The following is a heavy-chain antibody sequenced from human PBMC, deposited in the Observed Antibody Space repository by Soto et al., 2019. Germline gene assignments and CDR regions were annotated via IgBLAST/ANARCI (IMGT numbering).Heavy chain of an antibody. D-gene: IGHD3-3*01. J-gene: IGHJ4*02. CDR3: ARGGQDFWSGPFDY. CDR2: IDNSGST. CDR1: GGSISDYF. Sequence: SETLSLTCTVSGGSISDYFCNWIRQPAGKGLEWIGRIDNSGSTNYNPSLKSRITMSADTSRNQFSLKLNSVTAADTAVYYCARGGQDFWSGPFDYWGQGALVTVS. V-gene: IGHV4-4*07.